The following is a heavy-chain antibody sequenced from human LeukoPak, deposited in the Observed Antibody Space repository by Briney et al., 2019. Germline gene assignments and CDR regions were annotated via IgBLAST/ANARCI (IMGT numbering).Heavy chain of an antibody. CDR2: IYHSGST. V-gene: IGHV4-39*01. CDR1: GGSITSSSYY. CDR3: ARVVPAAIGYYQH. J-gene: IGHJ1*01. D-gene: IGHD2-2*02. Sequence: SETLSLTCTVSGGSITSSSYYWGCIRQPPGKGLEWIGSIYHSGSTYYNPSLKSRVTISVDTSKNQFSLKLSSVTAADTAVYYCARVVPAAIGYYQHWGQGTLVTVSS.